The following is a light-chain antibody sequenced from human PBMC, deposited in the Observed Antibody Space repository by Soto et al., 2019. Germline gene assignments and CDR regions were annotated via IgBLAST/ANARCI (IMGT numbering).Light chain of an antibody. CDR2: GAS. Sequence: EIVMTQSPATLSVSPGERATLSCRASQSVSSNLAWYQQKPGQAPRLIYGASTRDTGIPARFSGSGSGTEFTLTISSLQSEDFAVYYCQQYNNWPPLTFGGGNKVEIK. CDR1: QSVSSN. V-gene: IGKV3-15*01. CDR3: QQYNNWPPLT. J-gene: IGKJ4*01.